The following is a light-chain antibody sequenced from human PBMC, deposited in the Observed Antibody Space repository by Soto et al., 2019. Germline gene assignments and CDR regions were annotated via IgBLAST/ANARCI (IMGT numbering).Light chain of an antibody. CDR1: SSDVGGYNY. V-gene: IGLV2-11*01. CDR3: CSSGGSYTWV. Sequence: QSVLTQPRSVSGSPGQSVTISCTGTSSDVGGYNYVSWYQQHPGKAPKLMIYDVSKRPSGVPDRFSGSKSGNTASLTISGLQAEDAADYYCCSSGGSYTWVFGGGTKLTVL. J-gene: IGLJ3*02. CDR2: DVS.